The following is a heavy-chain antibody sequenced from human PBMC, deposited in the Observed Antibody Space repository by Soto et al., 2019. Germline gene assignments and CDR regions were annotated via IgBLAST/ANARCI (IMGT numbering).Heavy chain of an antibody. CDR3: ASSPITIFGVVEYYFDY. D-gene: IGHD3-3*01. CDR2: INAGNGNT. J-gene: IGHJ4*02. CDR1: GYTFTSYA. V-gene: IGHV1-3*01. Sequence: ASVKVSCKASGYTFTSYAMHWVRQAPGQRLEWMGWINAGNGNTKYSQKFQGRVTITRDTSASTAYMELSSLRSEDTAVYYCASSPITIFGVVEYYFDYWGQGTRVTVSS.